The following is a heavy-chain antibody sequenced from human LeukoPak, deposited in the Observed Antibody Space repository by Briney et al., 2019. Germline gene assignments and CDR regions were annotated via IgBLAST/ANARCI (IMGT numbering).Heavy chain of an antibody. CDR2: IFPGGNT. Sequence: SETLSLTRTVSGGSVSSGTYYWNWMRQPAWKGLEWIGRIFPGGNTYFNPSLKSRVAISVDSSKNQFSLTLSSVTAADTAVYYCAGNRDAYFLNAFDLWGQGTMVTVSS. V-gene: IGHV4-61*02. CDR3: AGNRDAYFLNAFDL. CDR1: GGSVSSGTYY. D-gene: IGHD5-24*01. J-gene: IGHJ3*01.